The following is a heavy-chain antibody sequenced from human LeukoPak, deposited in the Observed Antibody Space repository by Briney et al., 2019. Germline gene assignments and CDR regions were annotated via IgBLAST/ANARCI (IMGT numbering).Heavy chain of an antibody. J-gene: IGHJ6*03. CDR3: ARVCSPDWLPPDLGYYYYYMDV. V-gene: IGHV1-18*01. CDR1: SYSFNRYG. D-gene: IGHD3-9*01. Sequence: ASVKVSCKASSYSFNRYGISWVRQAPGQGLEWMGWISAYNGNTNYAQKLQGRVTMTTDTSTSTAYMELRSLRSDDTAVYYCARVCSPDWLPPDLGYYYYYMDVWGKGTTVTISS. CDR2: ISAYNGNT.